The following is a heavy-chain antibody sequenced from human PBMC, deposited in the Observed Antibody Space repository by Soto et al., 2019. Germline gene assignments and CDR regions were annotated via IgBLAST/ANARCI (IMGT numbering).Heavy chain of an antibody. Sequence: SETLSLTCAVSGYSISSSNWWGWIRQPPGKGLEWIGYIYYSRSTYYNPSLKSRVTMSVDTSKIQFSLKLISVTAVDTAVYYCARKNGVLDAFDIWGQGTMVT. CDR1: GYSISSSNW. J-gene: IGHJ3*02. CDR2: IYYSRST. V-gene: IGHV4-28*01. CDR3: ARKNGVLDAFDI. D-gene: IGHD4-17*01.